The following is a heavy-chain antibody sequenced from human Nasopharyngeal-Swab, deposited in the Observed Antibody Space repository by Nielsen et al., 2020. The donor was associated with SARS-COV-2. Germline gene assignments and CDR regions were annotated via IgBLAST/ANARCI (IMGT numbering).Heavy chain of an antibody. V-gene: IGHV4-39*01. CDR3: ASHKGTFDY. CDR2: IYYSGST. J-gene: IGHJ4*02. CDR1: GGSISSSSYY. Sequence: SETLSLTCTVSGGSISSSSYYWGWIRQPPGKGLEWIGSIYYSGSTYYNPSLKSRVTISVDTSKNQFSLKPSSVTAADTAVYYCASHKGTFDYWGQGTLVTVSS.